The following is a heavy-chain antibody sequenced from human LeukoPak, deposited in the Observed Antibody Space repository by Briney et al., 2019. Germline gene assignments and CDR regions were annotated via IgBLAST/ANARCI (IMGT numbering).Heavy chain of an antibody. V-gene: IGHV3-30-3*01. CDR1: GFTFSSYA. D-gene: IGHD2-21*02. CDR3: ARPAYCGGDCYSGYFDY. Sequence: PGRSLRLSCAASGFTFSSYAMHWVRQAPGKGLEWVAGISYDGSNKYYADSVKGRFTISRDNSKNTLYLQMNSLRAEDTAVYYCARPAYCGGDCYSGYFDYWGQGTLVTVSS. CDR2: ISYDGSNK. J-gene: IGHJ4*02.